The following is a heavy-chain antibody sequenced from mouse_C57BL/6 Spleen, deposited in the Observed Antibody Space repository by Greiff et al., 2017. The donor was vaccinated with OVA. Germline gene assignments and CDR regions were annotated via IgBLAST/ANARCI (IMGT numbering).Heavy chain of an antibody. D-gene: IGHD1-1*01. J-gene: IGHJ2*01. Sequence: QVQLQQSGPELVKPGASVKISCKASGYSFTSYYIHWVKQRPGQGLEWIGWIYPGSGNTKYNEKFKGKATLTADTSSSTAYMQLSSLTSEDSAVYYCARGIYYYGSSVLDYWGQGTTLTVSS. CDR3: ARGIYYYGSSVLDY. V-gene: IGHV1-66*01. CDR1: GYSFTSYY. CDR2: IYPGSGNT.